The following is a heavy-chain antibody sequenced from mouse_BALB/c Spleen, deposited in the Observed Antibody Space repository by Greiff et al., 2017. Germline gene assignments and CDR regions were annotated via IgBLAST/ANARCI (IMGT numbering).Heavy chain of an antibody. Sequence: QVQLQQSGAELARPGASVKMSCKASGYTFTSYTMHWVKQRPGQGLEWIGYINPSSGYTNYNQKFKDKATLTADKSSSTAYMQLSSLTSEDSAVYYCASTRDSGYYDSAYWGQGTLVTVSA. CDR1: GYTFTSYT. CDR2: INPSSGYT. CDR3: ASTRDSGYYDSAY. J-gene: IGHJ3*01. D-gene: IGHD2-3*01. V-gene: IGHV1-4*01.